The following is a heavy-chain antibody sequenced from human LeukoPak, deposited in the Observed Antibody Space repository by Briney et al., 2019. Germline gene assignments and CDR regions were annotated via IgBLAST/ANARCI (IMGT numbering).Heavy chain of an antibody. J-gene: IGHJ4*02. D-gene: IGHD4-17*01. V-gene: IGHV1-24*01. Sequence: SVKVSCKVSGYSLTEISMHWVRQPPGKGLEWMGGFDPEDDERIYAQKFQGRVTMTEDTSTDTAYMELSSLRSEDTAVYYCASETSATTFGYWGQGTLVTVSS. CDR2: FDPEDDER. CDR3: ASETSATTFGY. CDR1: GYSLTEIS.